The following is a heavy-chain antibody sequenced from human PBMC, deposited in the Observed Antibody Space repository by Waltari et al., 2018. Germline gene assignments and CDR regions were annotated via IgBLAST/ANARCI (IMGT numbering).Heavy chain of an antibody. Sequence: EVQLVESGGGSVHPGGSLRLNCRASGFTYSDYWMSWVRQAPGKGLEWVANIKEDGNEKYHVESVKGRFTISRDNAENALYLQMNRLRVEDTAVYYCVRDSGSAWGQGSLVTVSS. CDR3: VRDSGSA. V-gene: IGHV3-7*01. CDR2: IKEDGNEK. J-gene: IGHJ5*02. CDR1: GFTYSDYW. D-gene: IGHD3-10*01.